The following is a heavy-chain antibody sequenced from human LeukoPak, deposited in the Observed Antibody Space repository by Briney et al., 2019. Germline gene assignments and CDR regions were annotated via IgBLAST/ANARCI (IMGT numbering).Heavy chain of an antibody. V-gene: IGHV1-69*05. CDR1: GGTFSSYA. CDR3: ARALGYYDSSAFPDAFDI. CDR2: IIPIFGTA. J-gene: IGHJ3*02. D-gene: IGHD3-22*01. Sequence: SVKVSCKASGGTFSSYAISWVRQAPGQGLEWMGGIIPIFGTANYAQKFQGRVTITTDESTSAAYMELSSLRSEDTAVYYCARALGYYDSSAFPDAFDIWGQGTMVTVSS.